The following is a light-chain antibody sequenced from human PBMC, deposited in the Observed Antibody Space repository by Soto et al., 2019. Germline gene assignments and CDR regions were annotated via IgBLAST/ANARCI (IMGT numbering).Light chain of an antibody. Sequence: QAVVTQPPSASGTPGQRVTISCSGSSSNIGSNTVNWFQQLPGTAPKLLIYNNNQWPSGVPDRFSGSKSGTSASLAISGLQSEDEADYYCAAWDDNLNGYVFGTGTKLTVL. CDR3: AAWDDNLNGYV. CDR2: NNN. V-gene: IGLV1-44*01. CDR1: SSNIGSNT. J-gene: IGLJ1*01.